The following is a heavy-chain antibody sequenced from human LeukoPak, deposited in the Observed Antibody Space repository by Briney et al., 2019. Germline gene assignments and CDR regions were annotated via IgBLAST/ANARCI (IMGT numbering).Heavy chain of an antibody. Sequence: QPGGSLRLSCAASGFTFSSYEMKWVRQAPGKGLQWVSYISSSGSTIYYADSVKGRFTISRDNAKNSLYLQMNSLRVEDTAVYYCARAIGDFGRYGVDVWGQGTTITVFS. D-gene: IGHD4-17*01. CDR2: ISSSGSTI. J-gene: IGHJ6*02. CDR3: ARAIGDFGRYGVDV. V-gene: IGHV3-48*03. CDR1: GFTFSSYE.